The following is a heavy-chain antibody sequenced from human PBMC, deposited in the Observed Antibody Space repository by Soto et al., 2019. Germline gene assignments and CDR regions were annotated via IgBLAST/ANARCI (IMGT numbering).Heavy chain of an antibody. J-gene: IGHJ2*01. Sequence: DSVKGRFTISRDNSRNTLYLQMNSLRAEDTAVYYCAKDYSNSLRYFDLWGRGTLVTVSS. CDR3: AKDYSNSLRYFDL. V-gene: IGHV3-30*02. D-gene: IGHD6-13*01.